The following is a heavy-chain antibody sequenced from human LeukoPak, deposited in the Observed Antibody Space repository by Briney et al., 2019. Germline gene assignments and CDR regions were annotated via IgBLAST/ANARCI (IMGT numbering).Heavy chain of an antibody. J-gene: IGHJ4*02. D-gene: IGHD2-2*01. Sequence: GRSLRLSRAASVFTFSSYGKHWVRQARGKGLEGVAVICYDGNNKHYADSLKGRFTNSRDNYNNTLYLQVNSLRAEDTAMYYCARDIGLAVVVPAALDYWGQGTLVTVSS. CDR1: VFTFSSYG. CDR3: ARDIGLAVVVPAALDY. CDR2: ICYDGNNK. V-gene: IGHV3-33*08.